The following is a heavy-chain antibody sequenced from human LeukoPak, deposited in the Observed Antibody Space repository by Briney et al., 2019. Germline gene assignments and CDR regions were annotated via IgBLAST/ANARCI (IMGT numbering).Heavy chain of an antibody. V-gene: IGHV3-15*01. Sequence: GGSLRLSCAASGFTFSNAWMSWVRQAPGKGLEWVGRIKSKTDGGTTDYAAPVKGRFTISRDDSKNTLYLQMNSLKTEDTAVYYCTTRLELLPSIDYWGQGTLVTVSS. J-gene: IGHJ4*02. CDR2: IKSKTDGGTT. D-gene: IGHD1-7*01. CDR1: GFTFSNAW. CDR3: TTRLELLPSIDY.